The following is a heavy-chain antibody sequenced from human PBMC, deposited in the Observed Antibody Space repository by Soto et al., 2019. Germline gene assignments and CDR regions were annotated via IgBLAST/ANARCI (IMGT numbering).Heavy chain of an antibody. V-gene: IGHV1-69*13. CDR2: IIPIFGTA. CDR3: ASASFSGSYRPYFDY. Sequence: SVKVACKGSGGTFSSYAISWVRQAPGQGLEWMGGIIPIFGTANYAQKFQGRVTITADESTSTAYMELSSLRSEDTAVYYCASASFSGSYRPYFDYWGQGTLVTVSS. CDR1: GGTFSSYA. J-gene: IGHJ4*02. D-gene: IGHD1-26*01.